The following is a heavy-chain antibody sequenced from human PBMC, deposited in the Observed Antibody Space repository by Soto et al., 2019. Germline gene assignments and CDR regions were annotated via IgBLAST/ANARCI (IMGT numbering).Heavy chain of an antibody. CDR2: ISSSSSTI. CDR1: GFTFRSYS. Sequence: GGSLRLSCAAYGFTFRSYSMNWVRQAPGKGLEWVSYISSSSSTIYYADSVKGRFTISRDNAKNSLYLQMNSLRAEDTAVYYCARSAPGRDAFDVWRQGTMVIVSS. V-gene: IGHV3-48*01. J-gene: IGHJ3*01. CDR3: ARSAPGRDAFDV.